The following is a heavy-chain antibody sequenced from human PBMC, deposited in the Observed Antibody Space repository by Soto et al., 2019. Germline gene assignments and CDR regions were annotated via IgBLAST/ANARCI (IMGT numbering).Heavy chain of an antibody. D-gene: IGHD3-22*01. CDR1: GGTFSSYA. J-gene: IGHJ5*02. CDR2: IIPIFGTA. V-gene: IGHV1-69*06. Sequence: QVQLVQSGAEVKKPGSSVKVSCKASGGTFSSYAISWVRQAPGQGLEWMGGIIPIFGTANYAQKFQGRVTITADKSTNTANMELSSLRSEDTAVYYCARALEHDDSSGYYYVFSWFDLWGQGTLVTVSS. CDR3: ARALEHDDSSGYYYVFSWFDL.